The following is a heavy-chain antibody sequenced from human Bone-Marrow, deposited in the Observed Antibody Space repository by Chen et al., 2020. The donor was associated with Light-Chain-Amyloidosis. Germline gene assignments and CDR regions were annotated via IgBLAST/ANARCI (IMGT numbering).Heavy chain of an antibody. CDR1: GYNFIGYN. Sequence: QVQVVQSGPEVKEPGASVKVSCTTSGYNFIGYNINWARQAPGQGLEWIGGINTYSGNTDYAQKLQGRITVTTDTSTRTAYMELRGLTSDDTAVYFCARSQSWALDYWGQGSLVTVSS. D-gene: IGHD1-26*01. CDR3: ARSQSWALDY. V-gene: IGHV1-18*04. CDR2: INTYSGNT. J-gene: IGHJ4*02.